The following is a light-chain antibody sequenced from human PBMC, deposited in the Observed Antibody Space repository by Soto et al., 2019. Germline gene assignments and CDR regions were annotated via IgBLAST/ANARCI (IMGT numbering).Light chain of an antibody. CDR2: DAS. Sequence: EIVLTQFPATLSLSPGERATLSCRASQSVGSSLAWYQQKPGQAPRLLIYDASNRATGIPARFSGSGSGTDFTLTISSLEPEDFAVYYCQQRSNWPPVTFGQGTRLEIK. CDR3: QQRSNWPPVT. CDR1: QSVGSS. J-gene: IGKJ5*01. V-gene: IGKV3-11*01.